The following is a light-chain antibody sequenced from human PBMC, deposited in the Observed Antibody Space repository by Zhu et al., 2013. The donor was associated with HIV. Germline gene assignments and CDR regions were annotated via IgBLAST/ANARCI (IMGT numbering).Light chain of an antibody. J-gene: IGKJ3*01. CDR2: GAS. Sequence: DTQMTQSPSTLSASVGDRVTITCRASQSISTYLNWFQQKPGKAPNLLIYGASTLQSGVPSRFSGSGSGTDFTLTINSLQPEDFATYYCQQLNTRPLTFGPGTKVDVK. CDR3: QQLNTRPLT. V-gene: IGKV1-39*01. CDR1: QSISTY.